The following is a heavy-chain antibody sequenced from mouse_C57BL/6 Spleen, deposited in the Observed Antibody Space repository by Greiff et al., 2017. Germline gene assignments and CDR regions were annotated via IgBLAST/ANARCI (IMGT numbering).Heavy chain of an antibody. CDR1: GYTFTSYW. V-gene: IGHV1-64*01. CDR3: AREDYGSSYWVAY. J-gene: IGHJ3*01. Sequence: VQLQQPGAELVKPGASVKLSCKASGYTFTSYWMHWVKQRPGQGLEWIGMIHPNSGSTNYNEKFKSKATLTVDKSSSTAYMQLSSLTSEDSAVYYCAREDYGSSYWVAYWGQGTLVTVSA. CDR2: IHPNSGST. D-gene: IGHD1-1*01.